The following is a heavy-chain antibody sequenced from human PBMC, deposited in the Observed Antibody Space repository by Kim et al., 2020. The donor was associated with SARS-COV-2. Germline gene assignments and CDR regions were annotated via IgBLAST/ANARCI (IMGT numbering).Heavy chain of an antibody. CDR1: GGSFSGYY. J-gene: IGHJ4*02. D-gene: IGHD6-6*01. CDR3: ARETYSSSSGTDY. CDR2: INHSGST. Sequence: SETLSLTCAVYGGSFSGYYWSWIRQPPGKGLEWIGEINHSGSTNYNPSLKSRVTISVDTSKNQFSLKLSSVTAADTAVYYCARETYSSSSGTDYWGQGTLVTVSS. V-gene: IGHV4-34*01.